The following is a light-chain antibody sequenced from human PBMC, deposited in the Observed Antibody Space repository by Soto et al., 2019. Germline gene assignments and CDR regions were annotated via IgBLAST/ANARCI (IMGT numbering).Light chain of an antibody. J-gene: IGLJ1*01. CDR1: SSDVSGYNY. CDR2: EVS. CDR3: TSYAGSNNYV. Sequence: QSVLTQPPSASGSPGQSVTISCTGTSSDVSGYNYVSWYQQHPGKAPKLMIYEVSKRPSGVPDRFSGSNSGNAASLTVSGLHAEEAADYYCTSYAGSNNYVFGTGTKVTVL. V-gene: IGLV2-8*01.